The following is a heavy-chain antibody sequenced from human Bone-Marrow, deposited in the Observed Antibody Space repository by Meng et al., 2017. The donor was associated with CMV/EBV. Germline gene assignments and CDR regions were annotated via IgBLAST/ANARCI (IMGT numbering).Heavy chain of an antibody. J-gene: IGHJ5*02. Sequence: SETLSLTCAVYGGSFSGYYWSWIRQPPGKGLEWIGSIYYSGSTYYNPSLKSRVTISVDTSKNQFSLKLSSVTAADTAVYYCARASGGSGYSPPFDPWGQGTLVTVSS. D-gene: IGHD3-3*01. CDR1: GGSFSGYY. CDR3: ARASGGSGYSPPFDP. V-gene: IGHV4-34*01. CDR2: IYYSGST.